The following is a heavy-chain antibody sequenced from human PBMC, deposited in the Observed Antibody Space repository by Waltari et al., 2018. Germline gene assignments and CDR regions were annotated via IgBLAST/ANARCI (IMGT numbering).Heavy chain of an antibody. J-gene: IGHJ4*02. Sequence: QLQLQESGPGLPKPSETLSLTCTVSGVSIRHIDFYWGWIRQPPRKGLEWIWSTSYSGSPFYSTSLKSRVTMSADPSKNQVSLKLASVTAADTAVYYCARDYRSVYDYWGQGIMVTVSS. D-gene: IGHD4-4*01. CDR1: GVSIRHIDFY. CDR2: TSYSGSP. CDR3: ARDYRSVYDY. V-gene: IGHV4-39*02.